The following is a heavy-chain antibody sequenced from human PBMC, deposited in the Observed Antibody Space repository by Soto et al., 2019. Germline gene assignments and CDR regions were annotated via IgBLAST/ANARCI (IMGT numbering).Heavy chain of an antibody. D-gene: IGHD1-26*01. CDR1: CGSISSGENF. V-gene: IGHV4-30-4*01. CDR3: ARDTGTYPYYFDY. Sequence: SETLSLTCTFSCGSISSGENFWNWIRQSPGKGLEWIGYIHHSGSTYYNPSLKSRLTISVDTSKNQISLKLNSVTAADTAVYYCARDTGTYPYYFDYWGQGTLVTVSS. J-gene: IGHJ4*02. CDR2: IHHSGST.